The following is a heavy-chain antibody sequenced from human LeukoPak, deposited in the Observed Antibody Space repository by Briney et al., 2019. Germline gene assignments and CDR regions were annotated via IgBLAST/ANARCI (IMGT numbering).Heavy chain of an antibody. V-gene: IGHV5-51*01. CDR1: GYSFTSYW. D-gene: IGHD3-9*01. Sequence: GESLKISCKGSGYSFTSYWIGWVRQMPGKGLEWMGIIYPGDSDTRYSPSFQGQVTISADKSISTAYLQWSSLKASDTAMYYCARGPILRYFDWYQRSYYFDYWGQGTLVTVSS. CDR2: IYPGDSDT. CDR3: ARGPILRYFDWYQRSYYFDY. J-gene: IGHJ4*02.